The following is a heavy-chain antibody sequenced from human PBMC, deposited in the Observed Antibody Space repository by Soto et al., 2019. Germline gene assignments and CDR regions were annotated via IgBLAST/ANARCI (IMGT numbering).Heavy chain of an antibody. Sequence: GVSVKASWEACRYAYTSYSRRWVRQAPGKGLEWMGIINPSGGSTSYAQKFQGRVTMTRDTSTSTVYMELSSLRSEDTAVYYCAAHGGITIFGVVITLEPGYYYYGMDVWGQGTTVTVSS. V-gene: IGHV1-46*01. CDR1: RYAYTSYS. J-gene: IGHJ6*02. CDR3: AAHGGITIFGVVITLEPGYYYYGMDV. CDR2: INPSGGST. D-gene: IGHD3-3*01.